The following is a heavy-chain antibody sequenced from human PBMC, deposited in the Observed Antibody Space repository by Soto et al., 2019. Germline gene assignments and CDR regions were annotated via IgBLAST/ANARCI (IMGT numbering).Heavy chain of an antibody. CDR1: GDPISSYY. D-gene: IGHD2-21*01. CDR2: IYYSGTT. J-gene: IGHJ4*02. Sequence: SETLSLTCTVSGDPISSYYWSWIRQPPGKGLEWIGYIYYSGTTNYNPSLRSRVTISVDTSRNQFSLKLSSVTAADTAVYYCATSARDGIVPFDYWGPGTLVTVSS. CDR3: ATSARDGIVPFDY. V-gene: IGHV4-59*08.